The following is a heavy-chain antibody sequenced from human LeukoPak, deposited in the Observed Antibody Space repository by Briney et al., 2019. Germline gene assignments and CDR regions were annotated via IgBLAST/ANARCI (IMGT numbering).Heavy chain of an antibody. Sequence: GGSLRLSCAASGFTFSSYSMNWVRQAPGKGLEWVSSISSSSSYIYYADSVKGRFTISRDNAKNSLYLQMNSLRAEDTAVYYCATDEGYCSSTSCYTSAFGIWGQGTMVTVSS. V-gene: IGHV3-21*01. J-gene: IGHJ3*02. CDR3: ATDEGYCSSTSCYTSAFGI. CDR1: GFTFSSYS. CDR2: ISSSSSYI. D-gene: IGHD2-2*02.